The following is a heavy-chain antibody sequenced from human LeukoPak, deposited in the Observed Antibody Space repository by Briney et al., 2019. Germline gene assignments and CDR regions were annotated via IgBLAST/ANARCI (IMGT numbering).Heavy chain of an antibody. CDR2: ISSNSRTI. CDR3: ARGGYSRPDY. V-gene: IGHV3-48*01. J-gene: IGHJ4*02. D-gene: IGHD4-11*01. CDR1: EFIFSNYG. Sequence: GGSLRLSCAASEFIFSNYGMNWVRQAPGKGLEWVSYISSNSRTINYADSVRGRFTISRDNGKKSLYLQMNSLRVEDTAVYYCARGGYSRPDYWGQGTLVSVSS.